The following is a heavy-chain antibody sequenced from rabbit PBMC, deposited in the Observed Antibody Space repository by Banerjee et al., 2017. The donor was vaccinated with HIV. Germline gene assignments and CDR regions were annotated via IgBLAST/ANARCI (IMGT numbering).Heavy chain of an antibody. V-gene: IGHV1S45*01. J-gene: IGHJ4*01. CDR3: ARDLAGAIGWNFNL. Sequence: QEQLVESGGDLVKPGASLTLTCTASGFSFSSGYDMCWVRQAPGKGLEWIACINTSSGNTVYASWAKGRFTISKTSSTTVTLQMTSLTAADTATYFCARDLAGAIGWNFNLWGPGTLVTVS. D-gene: IGHD4-1*01. CDR1: GFSFSSGYD. CDR2: INTSSGNT.